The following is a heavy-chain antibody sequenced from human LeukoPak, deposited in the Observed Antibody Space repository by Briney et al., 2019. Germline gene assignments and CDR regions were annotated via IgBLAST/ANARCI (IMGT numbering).Heavy chain of an antibody. CDR1: GFTFSGYN. J-gene: IGHJ4*02. D-gene: IGHD5-18*01. Sequence: GGSLRLSCAASGFTFSGYNMSWVRQAPGKGLEWVANINQDGGETYYVDSVKGRFTISRDNAKSSLYLQMNTLRAEDTAVYYCARDMNSVYSYGYDYWGQGTLVTVSS. V-gene: IGHV3-7*03. CDR2: INQDGGET. CDR3: ARDMNSVYSYGYDY.